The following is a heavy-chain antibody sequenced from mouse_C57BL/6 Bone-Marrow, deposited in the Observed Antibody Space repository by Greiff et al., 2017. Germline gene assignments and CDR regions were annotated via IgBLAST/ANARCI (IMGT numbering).Heavy chain of an antibody. Sequence: VQLQQPGAELVKPGASVKMSCKASGYTFTSYWITWVKQRPGQGLEWIGDIYPGSGSTNYNEKFKSKATLTGDTSSSTAYMQLSSLTSEDSAVYYCARSLTVDEWGQGTTLTVSS. CDR1: GYTFTSYW. CDR3: ARSLTVDE. D-gene: IGHD4-1*01. CDR2: IYPGSGST. J-gene: IGHJ2*01. V-gene: IGHV1-55*01.